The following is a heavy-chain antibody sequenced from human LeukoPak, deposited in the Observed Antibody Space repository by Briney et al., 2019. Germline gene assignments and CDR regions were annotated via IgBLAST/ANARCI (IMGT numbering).Heavy chain of an antibody. CDR3: ASGSQGDFDY. J-gene: IGHJ4*02. CDR1: GFTFSSYW. V-gene: IGHV3-74*01. Sequence: GGSLRLSCAASGFTFSSYWMHWVRQAPGKGLVWVSRINGDGSSTSYADSVKGRSTISRDNAKNTLYLQMNSLRAEDTAVYYCASGSQGDFDYWGQGTLSPSPQ. CDR2: INGDGSST. D-gene: IGHD1-26*01.